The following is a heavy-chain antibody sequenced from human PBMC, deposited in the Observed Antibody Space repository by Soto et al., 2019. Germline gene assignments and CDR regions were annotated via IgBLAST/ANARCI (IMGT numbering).Heavy chain of an antibody. CDR2: ISAYNGNT. Sequence: ASVKVSCKASGYTYISYSMHWVRQATGQGLEWMGWISAYNGNTNYAQKLQGRVTMTTDTSTSTAYMELRSLRSDDTAVYYCARDVDYDSSGYYRPFDYWGQGTLVTVSS. CDR3: ARDVDYDSSGYYRPFDY. CDR1: GYTYISYS. J-gene: IGHJ4*02. D-gene: IGHD3-22*01. V-gene: IGHV1-18*01.